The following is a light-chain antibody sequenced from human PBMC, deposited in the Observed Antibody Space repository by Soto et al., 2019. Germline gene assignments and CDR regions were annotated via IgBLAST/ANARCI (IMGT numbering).Light chain of an antibody. CDR2: EVS. J-gene: IGLJ2*01. CDR1: SSDVGGYNY. V-gene: IGLV2-14*01. CDR3: SSYTSSSTLVV. Sequence: QSALTQPASVSGSPGQSITISCTGTSSDVGGYNYVSWYQQHPGKAPKVMIYEVSNRPSGVSNRFSGSKSGNTASLTISGLQAEDEADYYRSSYTSSSTLVVFGGGTKLTVL.